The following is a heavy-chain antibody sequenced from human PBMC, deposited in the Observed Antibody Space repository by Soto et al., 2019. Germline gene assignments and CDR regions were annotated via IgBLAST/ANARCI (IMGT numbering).Heavy chain of an antibody. D-gene: IGHD3-3*01. V-gene: IGHV1-2*02. Sequence: GASVKVSCKASGYTFTGYYMHWVRQAPGQGLEWMGWINPNSGGANYAQKFQGRVTMTRDTSISTAYMELSRLRSDDTAVYYCARQNSILRFLEWLFGYWGQGTLVTVSS. CDR2: INPNSGGA. J-gene: IGHJ4*02. CDR3: ARQNSILRFLEWLFGY. CDR1: GYTFTGYY.